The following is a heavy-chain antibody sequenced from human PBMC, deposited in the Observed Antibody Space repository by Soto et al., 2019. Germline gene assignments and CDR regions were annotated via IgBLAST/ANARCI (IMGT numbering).Heavy chain of an antibody. CDR3: TTVASAWYVVY. V-gene: IGHV3-15*01. CDR2: IKGKNAGETT. Sequence: VGSLRLSCAVSGLTFSTAWMNWVRQAPGKGLEWVGRIKGKNAGETTDYAAPVNGRFTISRDDSENTVFLQLNSLKTEDTAIYYWTTVASAWYVVYWSQGTLVTVSS. D-gene: IGHD6-19*01. J-gene: IGHJ4*02. CDR1: GLTFSTAW.